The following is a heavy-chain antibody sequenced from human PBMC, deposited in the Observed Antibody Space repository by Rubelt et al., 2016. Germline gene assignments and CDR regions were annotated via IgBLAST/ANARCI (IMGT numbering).Heavy chain of an antibody. Sequence: QLQLQESGPGLVKPSETLSLTCTVSGGSISSSNYYWGWIRQPPGKGLEWIGSIYSRGNTHYNPSLKSRVFISVDTSKNQFSGGLSFVTAADTAVYYCARGYCSSTSCYFDYWGQGTLVTVSS. CDR1: GGSISSSNYY. V-gene: IGHV4-39*07. CDR2: IYSRGNT. D-gene: IGHD2-2*01. J-gene: IGHJ4*02. CDR3: ARGYCSSTSCYFDY.